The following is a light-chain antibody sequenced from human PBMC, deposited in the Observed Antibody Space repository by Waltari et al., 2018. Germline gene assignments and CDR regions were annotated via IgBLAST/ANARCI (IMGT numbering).Light chain of an antibody. J-gene: IGLJ2*01. Sequence: QSVLTQPPSVSGAPGQRVTISCTGSRSNIGAGYDFHWYQQRPGEAPKLLIYGVNTRPLGVPDRFSGSQSGTSASLAIRGLQAEDEANYYCQSYDPSLSVVFGGGTKLTVV. CDR1: RSNIGAGYD. CDR2: GVN. CDR3: QSYDPSLSVV. V-gene: IGLV1-40*01.